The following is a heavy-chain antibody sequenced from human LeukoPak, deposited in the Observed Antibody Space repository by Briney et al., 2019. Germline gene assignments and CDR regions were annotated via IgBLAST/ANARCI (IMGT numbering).Heavy chain of an antibody. Sequence: PGGSLRLSCAASGFTFRTYGMRWGRQAPGKGLEWVTFIRDDGSDKFYADSVRGRFTISRDNSKNTLFLQLNSLRVEDTAVYYCAKRADYYDSSRALYDAFDLWDQGTMVTVSS. CDR1: GFTFRTYG. CDR3: AKRADYYDSSRALYDAFDL. CDR2: IRDDGSDK. J-gene: IGHJ3*01. D-gene: IGHD3-16*01. V-gene: IGHV3-30*02.